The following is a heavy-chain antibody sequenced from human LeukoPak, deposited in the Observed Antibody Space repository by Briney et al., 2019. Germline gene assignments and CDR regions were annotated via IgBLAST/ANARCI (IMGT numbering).Heavy chain of an antibody. CDR1: GFTFSSYW. V-gene: IGHV3-7*01. D-gene: IGHD3-22*01. J-gene: IGHJ4*02. Sequence: GGSLRLSCAASGFTFSSYWMSWVRQAPGKGLEWVANIKQDGSEKYYVDSVKGRFTISKDNAKNSLYLQMNSLRAEDTAVYYCVVVITLFDYWGQGTLVTVSS. CDR3: VVVITLFDY. CDR2: IKQDGSEK.